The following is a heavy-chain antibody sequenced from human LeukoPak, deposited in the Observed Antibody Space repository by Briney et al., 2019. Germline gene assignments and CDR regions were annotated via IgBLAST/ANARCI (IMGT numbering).Heavy chain of an antibody. CDR2: INPRGETT. CDR3: VKADFERSAFEI. D-gene: IGHD3-3*01. Sequence: ASVKVSCKVSGYTNYYIHWVRQAPAQGLEWMGIINPRGETTRFAQKFQGRFTMTRDTSTRTVYMELSSLTSEDTADYYCVKADFERSAFEIWGQGTVVIVSS. J-gene: IGHJ3*02. V-gene: IGHV1-46*01. CDR1: GYTNYY.